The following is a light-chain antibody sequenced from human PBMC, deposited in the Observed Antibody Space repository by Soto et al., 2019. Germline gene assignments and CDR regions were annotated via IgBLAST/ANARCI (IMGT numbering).Light chain of an antibody. CDR2: LGS. J-gene: IGKJ4*01. V-gene: IGKV2-28*01. CDR1: QSLLHSNGYNY. CDR3: MQALQTPH. Sequence: DIVMTQSPLSLPVTPGEPASISCRSSQSLLHSNGYNYLDWYLQKPGQSPQLLIYLGSNRASGVPDRFSGSGSGTDFTLNISRVEAEDVGVYYCMQALQTPHFGGGTRVEIK.